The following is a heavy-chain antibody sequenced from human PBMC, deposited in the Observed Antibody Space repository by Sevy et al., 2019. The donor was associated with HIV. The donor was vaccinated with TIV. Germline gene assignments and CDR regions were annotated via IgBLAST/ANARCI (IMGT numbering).Heavy chain of an antibody. D-gene: IGHD2-15*01. Sequence: SETLTRTCAVYGGSLGGYYCSWIRQPPGKGLEWIAEVVHSGITNYSPSLRSRLVVSVETSKNQHSLSLKSVTAADTAVYYCARNADCRGGNCRAFYFDNWGQGTLVTVSS. CDR2: VVHSGIT. J-gene: IGHJ4*02. CDR3: ARNADCRGGNCRAFYFDN. CDR1: GGSLGGYY. V-gene: IGHV4-34*12.